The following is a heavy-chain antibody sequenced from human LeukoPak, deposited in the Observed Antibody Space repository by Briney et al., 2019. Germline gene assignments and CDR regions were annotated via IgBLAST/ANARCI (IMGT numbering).Heavy chain of an antibody. CDR2: INPNSGGT. D-gene: IGHD5-12*01. V-gene: IGHV1-2*02. J-gene: IGHJ4*02. CDR3: ARVRDIVATTKIFDY. Sequence: ASVKVSCKASGYTFTGYHMHWVRQAPGQGLEWMGWINPNSGGTNYAQKFQGRVTMTRDTSISTAYMELSRLRSDDTAVYYCARVRDIVATTKIFDYWGQGTLVTVSS. CDR1: GYTFTGYH.